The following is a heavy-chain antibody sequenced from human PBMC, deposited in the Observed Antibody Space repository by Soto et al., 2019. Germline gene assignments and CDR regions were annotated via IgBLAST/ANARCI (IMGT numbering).Heavy chain of an antibody. CDR1: GFTFTTYD. V-gene: IGHV3-23*01. J-gene: IGHJ1*01. CDR3: VKHWDD. CDR2: VTTTGDNT. Sequence: EMQLLESGGALVQPGGSLRLSCAASGFTFTTYDMSWVRQAPGKGLEWVSTVTTTGDNTYYADSVKGRFSISRDNSKNTLYLQMNSLRVEDTALYYCVKHWDDWGQGTLVTVSS. D-gene: IGHD1-1*01.